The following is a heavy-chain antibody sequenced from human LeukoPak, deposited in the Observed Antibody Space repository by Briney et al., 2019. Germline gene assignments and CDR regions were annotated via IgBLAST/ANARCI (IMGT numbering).Heavy chain of an antibody. D-gene: IGHD6-13*01. V-gene: IGHV4-38-2*02. CDR3: ARAHSSSWYDWFDP. CDR2: IYHSGST. J-gene: IGHJ5*02. Sequence: SETLSLTCTVSGYSISSGYYWGWIRQPPGKGLEWIGSIYHSGSTYYNPSLKSRVTISVDTSKNQFSLKLSSVTAADTAVYYCARAHSSSWYDWFDPWGQGTLVTVSS. CDR1: GYSISSGYY.